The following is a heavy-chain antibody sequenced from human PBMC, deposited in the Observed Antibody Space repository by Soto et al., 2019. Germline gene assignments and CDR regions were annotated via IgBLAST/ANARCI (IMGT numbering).Heavy chain of an antibody. CDR3: VRDGHLDV. Sequence: EVQLVESGGGLVQPGGSLRLSCAASGFTFRTYWMSWVRQAPGKGLEWVANIKQDGSEKYIVESVQGRFTISRDNAKNSLYLQMNSLRAEDTAVYYCVRDGHLDVWGQGTTVTVSS. D-gene: IGHD2-8*01. CDR1: GFTFRTYW. J-gene: IGHJ6*02. CDR2: IKQDGSEK. V-gene: IGHV3-7*03.